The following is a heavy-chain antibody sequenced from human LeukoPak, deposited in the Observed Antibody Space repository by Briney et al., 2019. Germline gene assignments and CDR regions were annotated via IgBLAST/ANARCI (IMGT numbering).Heavy chain of an antibody. Sequence: PSGTLSLTCAVSGGSIISSNWWSWVRQPPGKGLEWIGEIYHSGSTNYNPSLKSRVTISVDKSKNQFSLKLSSVTAADTAVYYCARDHYYDSSGYYYFSYYYCMDVWGQGTTVTVSS. D-gene: IGHD3-22*01. CDR1: GGSIISSNW. CDR3: ARDHYYDSSGYYYFSYYYCMDV. V-gene: IGHV4-4*02. J-gene: IGHJ6*02. CDR2: IYHSGST.